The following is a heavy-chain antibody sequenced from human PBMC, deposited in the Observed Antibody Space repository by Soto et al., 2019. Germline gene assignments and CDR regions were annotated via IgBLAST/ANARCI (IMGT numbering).Heavy chain of an antibody. J-gene: IGHJ6*02. V-gene: IGHV1-69*13. D-gene: IGHD6-19*01. CDR3: ASGYSSGWIDYYYYGMDV. CDR1: GGTFSSYA. CDR2: IIPIFGTA. Sequence: SVKVSCKASGGTFSSYAISWVRQAPGQGLEWMGGIIPIFGTANYAQKFQGRVTITADESTSTAYMELSSLSFEVTAVFYCASGYSSGWIDYYYYGMDVWGQGTTVTVSS.